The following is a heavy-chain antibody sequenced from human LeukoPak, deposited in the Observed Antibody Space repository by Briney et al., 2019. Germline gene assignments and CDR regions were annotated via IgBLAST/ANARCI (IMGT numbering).Heavy chain of an antibody. J-gene: IGHJ5*02. D-gene: IGHD1-26*01. V-gene: IGHV3-53*01. Sequence: GGSLRLSCAASGFTISSNYMSWVRQATGKGLEWVSVIYSDASTYYADSVKGRFTISRDTAKNTLYLQMNSLRAEDTAVYYCARMNSGSYYGWFDPWGQGTLVTVSS. CDR1: GFTISSNY. CDR2: IYSDAST. CDR3: ARMNSGSYYGWFDP.